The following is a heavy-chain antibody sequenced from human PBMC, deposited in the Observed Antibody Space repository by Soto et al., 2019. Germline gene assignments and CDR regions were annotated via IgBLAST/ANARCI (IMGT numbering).Heavy chain of an antibody. D-gene: IGHD3-10*01. CDR3: ARLPDVMVREFYFDS. V-gene: IGHV4-34*01. CDR1: GGSFRGYY. CDR2: VHYTGQT. Sequence: SETLSLTCAVYGGSFRGYYWGWIRQPPGKGLEWIGIVHYTGQTYYNPSLKSRVTVSVDTSNNQFSLRVTSVTAADTAVYYCARLPDVMVREFYFDSWGQGTLVTVSS. J-gene: IGHJ4*02.